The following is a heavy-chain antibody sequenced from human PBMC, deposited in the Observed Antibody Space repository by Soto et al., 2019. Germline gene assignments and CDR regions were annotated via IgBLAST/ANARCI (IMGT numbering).Heavy chain of an antibody. CDR1: ALTFTNSA. CDR2: IVVGSGYT. V-gene: IGHV1-58*01. Sequence: GASVKVSCKASALTFTNSAVQWVRQARGQRIEWIGLIVVGSGYTHYAQKFQARVTITRDMSTSTVYMELSSLRSEDTAVYYCAPDPGYSSGAPSGPSDSWGQGTLVTVSS. J-gene: IGHJ4*02. CDR3: APDPGYSSGAPSGPSDS. D-gene: IGHD6-19*01.